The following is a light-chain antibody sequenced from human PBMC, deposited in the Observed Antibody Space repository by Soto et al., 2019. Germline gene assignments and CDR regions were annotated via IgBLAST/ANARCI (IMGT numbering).Light chain of an antibody. V-gene: IGKV1-5*01. Sequence: DIQMTQSPSTLSASVGDRVTITCRASQSISSWLAWYQQKPGEAPKLLIYAASTLQSGVPSRFSGSGYGTEFTLTISSLQPEDFASYYCQLLANFPLTFGQGTKVDIK. CDR2: AAS. CDR3: QLLANFPLT. J-gene: IGKJ1*01. CDR1: QSISSW.